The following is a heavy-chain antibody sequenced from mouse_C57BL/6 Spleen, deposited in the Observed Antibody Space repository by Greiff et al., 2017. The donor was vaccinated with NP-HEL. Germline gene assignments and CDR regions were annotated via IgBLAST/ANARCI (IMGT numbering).Heavy chain of an antibody. CDR3: AGVLSPGYFDY. V-gene: IGHV1-80*01. CDR2: IYPGDGDT. J-gene: IGHJ2*01. CDR1: GYAFSSYW. Sequence: VKLQESGAELVKPGASVKISCKASGYAFSSYWMNWVKQRPGKGLEWIGQIYPGDGDTNYNGKFKGKATLTADKSSSTAYMQLSSLTSEDSAVYFCAGVLSPGYFDYWGQGTTLTVSS.